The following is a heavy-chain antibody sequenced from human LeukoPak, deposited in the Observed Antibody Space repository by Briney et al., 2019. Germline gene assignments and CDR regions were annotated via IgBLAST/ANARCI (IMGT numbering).Heavy chain of an antibody. D-gene: IGHD6-19*01. CDR2: IKQDGSEK. V-gene: IGHV3-7*01. CDR3: AKDLLGQWPTVFDY. J-gene: IGHJ4*02. CDR1: GFTFTSYW. Sequence: SGGSLRLSCAASGFTFTSYWMTWVRQAPGKGLEWVANIKQDGSEKYYVDSEKGRFTISRDNAKNSLYLQMNSLRAEDTAVYYCAKDLLGQWPTVFDYWGQGTLVTVSS.